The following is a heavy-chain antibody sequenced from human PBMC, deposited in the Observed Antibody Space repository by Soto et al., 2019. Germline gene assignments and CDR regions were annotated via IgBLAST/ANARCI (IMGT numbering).Heavy chain of an antibody. CDR1: GYTFTSYD. V-gene: IGHV1-8*01. CDR2: MNPNSGNT. CDR3: ARGLVAAAMFYYYYYYIDV. J-gene: IGHJ6*03. D-gene: IGHD2-2*01. Sequence: ASVKVSCKASGYTFTSYDINWVRQATGQGLEWMGWMNPNSGNTGYAQKFQGRVTMTRNTSISTAYMELSSLRSEDTAVYYCARGLVAAAMFYYYYYYIDVWGKGTTVTVSS.